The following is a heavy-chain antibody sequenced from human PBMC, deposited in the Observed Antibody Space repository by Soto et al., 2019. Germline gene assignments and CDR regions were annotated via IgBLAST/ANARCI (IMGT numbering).Heavy chain of an antibody. CDR2: IYYSGST. D-gene: IGHD3-10*01. J-gene: IGHJ4*02. Sequence: SETLSLTCTVSGGSISSSSYYWGWIRQPPGKGLEWIGSIYYSGSTYYNPSLKSRVTISVDTSKNQFSLKLSSVTAADTAVYYCAAQYGSGSYLHDYWGQGTLVTVSS. V-gene: IGHV4-39*01. CDR1: GGSISSSSYY. CDR3: AAQYGSGSYLHDY.